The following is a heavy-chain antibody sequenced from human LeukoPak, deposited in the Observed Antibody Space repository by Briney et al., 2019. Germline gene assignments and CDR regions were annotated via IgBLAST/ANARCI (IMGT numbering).Heavy chain of an antibody. V-gene: IGHV3-74*01. J-gene: IGHJ4*02. CDR1: GFTFRSDW. D-gene: IGHD3-10*01. Sequence: GGSLRLSCAASGFTFRSDWMHWVRQAPGKGLVWVSRINTDGSSTTYADSVKGRFTISRDNAKNTLYLQMNSLRAEDTAVYYCARGVVYGSGSYYSISIDYWGQGTLVTVSS. CDR2: INTDGSST. CDR3: ARGVVYGSGSYYSISIDY.